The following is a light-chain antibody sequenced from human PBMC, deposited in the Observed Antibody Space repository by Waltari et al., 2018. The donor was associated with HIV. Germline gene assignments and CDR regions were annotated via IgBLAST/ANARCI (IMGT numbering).Light chain of an antibody. Sequence: QSVLTQPPSASGTPGQRVTISCSGSSSNIGSNYVYWYQHLPGTAPKLLIYRNNQRPSGVPDRFSGSKSGTSASLAISGLRSEDEADYYSLLFGGGTKLTVL. CDR3: LL. CDR2: RNN. V-gene: IGLV1-47*01. J-gene: IGLJ2*01. CDR1: SSNIGSNY.